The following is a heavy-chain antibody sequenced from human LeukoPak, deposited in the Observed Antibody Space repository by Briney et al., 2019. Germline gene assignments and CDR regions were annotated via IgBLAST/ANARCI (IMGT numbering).Heavy chain of an antibody. Sequence: GGSLRLSCVVSGFTFSTYWMSWVRQAPGKGVEWVANINQGGSEKYYVDSVKGRFTISRDNAKNSLYLQMNSLRAEDTAVYYCARELVSSSWSSHYHYYMDVWGKGTTVTISS. V-gene: IGHV3-7*01. CDR2: INQGGSEK. CDR3: ARELVSSSWSSHYHYYMDV. D-gene: IGHD6-13*01. CDR1: GFTFSTYW. J-gene: IGHJ6*03.